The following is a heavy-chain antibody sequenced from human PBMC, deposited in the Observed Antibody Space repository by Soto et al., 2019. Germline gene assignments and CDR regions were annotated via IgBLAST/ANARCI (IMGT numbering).Heavy chain of an antibody. CDR1: GYTFTSYD. CDR2: VNPNSGNT. V-gene: IGHV1-8*01. CDR3: AREGYSSSSGPRGNWFDP. D-gene: IGHD6-6*01. Sequence: GASVKVSCKASGYTFTSYDINWVRQATGQGLQWVGWVNPNSGNTGYAQKFQGRVTMTKNTSISIAYMELSSLTSEDTAVYYCAREGYSSSSGPRGNWFDPWGQGTLVTVSS. J-gene: IGHJ5*02.